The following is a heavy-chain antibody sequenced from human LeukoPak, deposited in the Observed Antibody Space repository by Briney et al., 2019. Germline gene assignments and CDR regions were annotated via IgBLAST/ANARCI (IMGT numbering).Heavy chain of an antibody. CDR2: IDPDNGNT. Sequence: ASVTVSRKASEYTFSDYYFSWMRPAPGQGLEWMGWIDPDNGNTNFAQKFQGRVTLTRATSISTVYMELTSLRFDDTAVYYCARGDDSGSPKLFTEWGQGTLVTVSS. D-gene: IGHD3-10*01. J-gene: IGHJ4*02. V-gene: IGHV1-2*02. CDR3: ARGDDSGSPKLFTE. CDR1: EYTFSDYY.